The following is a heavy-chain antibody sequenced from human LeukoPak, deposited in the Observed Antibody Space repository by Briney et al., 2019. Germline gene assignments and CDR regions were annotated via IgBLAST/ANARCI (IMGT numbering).Heavy chain of an antibody. V-gene: IGHV1-3*01. J-gene: IGHJ4*02. CDR2: INAGNGNT. Sequence: ASVKVSCKASGYTFTNSAIHWVRQAPGQRLEWMGWINAGNGNTKYSQKFQGRVTITRDTFASTAYMELSSLRSEDTAVYYCARRYDILTGSDYWGQGTLVTVSS. CDR1: GYTFTNSA. D-gene: IGHD3-9*01. CDR3: ARRYDILTGSDY.